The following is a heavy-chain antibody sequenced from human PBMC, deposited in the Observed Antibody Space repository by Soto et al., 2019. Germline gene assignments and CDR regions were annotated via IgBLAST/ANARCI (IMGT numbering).Heavy chain of an antibody. J-gene: IGHJ6*03. CDR2: IYYSGST. CDR3: ARLPTTSGHPGNMDV. V-gene: IGHV4-39*01. D-gene: IGHD4-4*01. Sequence: SETLSLTCTVSGGSISSSSYYWGWIRQPPGKGLEWIGSIYYSGSTYYNPSLKSRVTISVDTSKNQFSLKLSSVTAADTAVYYCARLPTTSGHPGNMDVWGKGTTVTVSS. CDR1: GGSISSSSYY.